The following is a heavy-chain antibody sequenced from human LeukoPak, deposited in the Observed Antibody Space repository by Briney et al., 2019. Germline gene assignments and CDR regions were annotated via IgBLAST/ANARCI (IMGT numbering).Heavy chain of an antibody. J-gene: IGHJ6*03. CDR3: ARVNGEQQLVYYYYYYMDV. D-gene: IGHD6-13*01. V-gene: IGHV4-30-4*01. CDR2: IYYSGST. Sequence: SQTLSLTCTVSGGSISSGDYYWSWIRQPPGKGLEWIGYIYYSGSTYYNPSLKSRVTISVDTSKNQFSLKLSSVTAADTAVYYCARVNGEQQLVYYYYYYMDVWGKGTTVTVSS. CDR1: GGSISSGDYY.